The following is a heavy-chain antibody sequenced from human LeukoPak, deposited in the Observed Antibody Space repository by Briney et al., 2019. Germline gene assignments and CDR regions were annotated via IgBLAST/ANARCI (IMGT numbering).Heavy chain of an antibody. Sequence: PGGSLRLSCAASGFTVSSNYMCWVRQAPGKGLEWVSVIYSGGSTYYADSVKGRFTISRDNSKNTLYLQMNSLRAEDTAVYYCARAEQYYYYYYMDVWGRGTTVTVSS. V-gene: IGHV3-66*02. CDR3: ARAEQYYYYYYMDV. CDR1: GFTVSSNY. CDR2: IYSGGST. J-gene: IGHJ6*03. D-gene: IGHD1/OR15-1a*01.